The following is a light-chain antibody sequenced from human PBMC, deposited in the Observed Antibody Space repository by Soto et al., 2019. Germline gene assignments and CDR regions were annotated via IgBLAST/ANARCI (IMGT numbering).Light chain of an antibody. Sequence: EIVLTQSPATLSLSPGVRSTRSCRASQSVSSYLAWYQQKPGQAPRLLIYDASNRATGIPARFSGSGSGTDFTLTISSLEPEDFAVYYCQQRSNWPLITFGQVTRLEIK. V-gene: IGKV3-11*01. J-gene: IGKJ5*01. CDR2: DAS. CDR3: QQRSNWPLIT. CDR1: QSVSSY.